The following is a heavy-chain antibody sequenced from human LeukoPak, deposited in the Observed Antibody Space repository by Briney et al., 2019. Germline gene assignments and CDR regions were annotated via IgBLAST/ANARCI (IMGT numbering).Heavy chain of an antibody. J-gene: IGHJ4*02. Sequence: SETLSLTCTASGYSISSGYYWGWTRQPPGKGLEGIGSIYHSGRTFYNPSLKSRVTISVDTSKNQFSLKLTSVTAADTAVYYCARQTGSGLFILPGGQGTLVTVSS. CDR3: ARQTGSGLFILP. D-gene: IGHD3/OR15-3a*01. V-gene: IGHV4-38-2*02. CDR2: IYHSGRT. CDR1: GYSISSGYY.